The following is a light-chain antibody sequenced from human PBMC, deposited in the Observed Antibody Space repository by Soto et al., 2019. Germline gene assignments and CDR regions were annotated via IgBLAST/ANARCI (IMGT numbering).Light chain of an antibody. Sequence: GDRVTITCRASQSIGSWLAWYQQKPGKAPNLLIYKASSLASGVPSRFSGSGSGTEFTVTISSMQPEDFATYYCQQFNSYPWTFGQGTKVDIK. CDR2: KAS. V-gene: IGKV1-5*03. CDR1: QSIGSW. J-gene: IGKJ1*01. CDR3: QQFNSYPWT.